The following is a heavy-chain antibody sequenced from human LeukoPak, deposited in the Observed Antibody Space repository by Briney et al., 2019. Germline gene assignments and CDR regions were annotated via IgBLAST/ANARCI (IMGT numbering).Heavy chain of an antibody. V-gene: IGHV4-39*01. CDR2: IYYSGST. Sequence: SETLSLTCTVSGGSISSSSYYWGWIREPPGKGLEWIGSIYYSGSTYYNPSLKSRVTISVDTSKNQFSLKLSSVTAADTAVYYCARVITIFGVVILMYFDYWGQGTLVTVSS. D-gene: IGHD3-3*01. CDR1: GGSISSSSYY. J-gene: IGHJ4*02. CDR3: ARVITIFGVVILMYFDY.